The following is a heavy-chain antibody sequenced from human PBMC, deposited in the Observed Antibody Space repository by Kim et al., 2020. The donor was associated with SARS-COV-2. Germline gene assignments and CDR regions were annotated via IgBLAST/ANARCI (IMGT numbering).Heavy chain of an antibody. D-gene: IGHD1-1*01. CDR1: GDSISSDYW. J-gene: IGHJ4*02. Sequence: SETLSLTCAVSGDSISSDYWWSWVRQPPGKGLEWIGEIHHSGGTNCNPSLKTRIIISLDKSKNQFPLQLSSVTAADTAVYYCVRGGHWKFDYWGQGALVT. V-gene: IGHV4-4*02. CDR3: VRGGHWKFDY. CDR2: IHHSGGT.